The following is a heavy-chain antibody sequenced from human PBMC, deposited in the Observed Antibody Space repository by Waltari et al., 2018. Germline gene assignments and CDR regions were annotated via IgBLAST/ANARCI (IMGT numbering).Heavy chain of an antibody. V-gene: IGHV3-21*01. CDR2: ISSSSSYI. D-gene: IGHD2-2*01. CDR1: GFTFSSYS. Sequence: EVQLVESGGGLVKPGGSLRLSCAASGFTFSSYSMNWVRQAPGKGLEWVSSISSSSSYINYADSVKGRFTISRDNAKNSLYLQMNSLRAEDTAVYYCARLLSHYYYYYMDVWGKGTTVTVSS. CDR3: ARLLSHYYYYYMDV. J-gene: IGHJ6*03.